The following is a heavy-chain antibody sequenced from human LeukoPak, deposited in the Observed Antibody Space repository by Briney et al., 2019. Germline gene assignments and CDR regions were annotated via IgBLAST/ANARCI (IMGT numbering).Heavy chain of an antibody. J-gene: IGHJ4*02. V-gene: IGHV3-53*04. CDR2: IYSGGST. CDR1: GFTVSSNY. D-gene: IGHD6-6*01. CDR3: ARRSIAGFDY. Sequence: PGGSLRLSCAASGFTVSSNYMSWVRQAPGKGLEWVSVIYSGGSTYYADSVKGRFTISRHNSKNTLYLQMNSLGAEDTAVYYCARRSIAGFDYWGQGTLVTVSS.